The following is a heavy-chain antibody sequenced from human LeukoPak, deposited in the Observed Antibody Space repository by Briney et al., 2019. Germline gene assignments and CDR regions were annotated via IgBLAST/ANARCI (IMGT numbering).Heavy chain of an antibody. CDR3: ARDSRRAAAGTRAFDI. D-gene: IGHD6-13*01. V-gene: IGHV3-11*01. CDR2: ISSSGSTM. CDR1: GFTFSDYY. Sequence: GGSLRLSCAASGFTFSDYYMSWIRQAPGKGLEWVSYISSSGSTMYYADSVKGRFTISRDNAKNSLYLQMNSLRAEDTAVYYCARDSRRAAAGTRAFDIWGQGTMVTVSS. J-gene: IGHJ3*02.